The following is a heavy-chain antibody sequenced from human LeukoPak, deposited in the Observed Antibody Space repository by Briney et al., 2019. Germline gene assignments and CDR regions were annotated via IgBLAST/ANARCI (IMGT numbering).Heavy chain of an antibody. Sequence: GGSLRLSCAASGFTFSTFAMNWVRQAPGKGLEWVSAISGSGGSTYYADSVKGRFTISRDNSKNTLYLQMNSLRAEDTAVYYCAKEGGGDYGDYGIDYWGQGTLVTVSS. D-gene: IGHD4-17*01. V-gene: IGHV3-23*01. J-gene: IGHJ4*02. CDR3: AKEGGGDYGDYGIDY. CDR1: GFTFSTFA. CDR2: ISGSGGST.